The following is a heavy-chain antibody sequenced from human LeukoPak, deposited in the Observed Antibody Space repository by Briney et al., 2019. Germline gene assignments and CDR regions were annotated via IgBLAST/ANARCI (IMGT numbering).Heavy chain of an antibody. V-gene: IGHV3-30*02. J-gene: IGHJ6*03. D-gene: IGHD1-26*01. CDR1: GVTFSSYG. CDR2: IRYDGSNK. Sequence: QAGGSLRLSCAASGVTFSSYGMHWVRQAPGKGLEWVAFIRYDGSNKYYADSVKGRFTISRDNSKNTLYLQMNSLRAEDTAVYYCARALGGSGSPKWYYMDVWGKGTTVTVSS. CDR3: ARALGGSGSPKWYYMDV.